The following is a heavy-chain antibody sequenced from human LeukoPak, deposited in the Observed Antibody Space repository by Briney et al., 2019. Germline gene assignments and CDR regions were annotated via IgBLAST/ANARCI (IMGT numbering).Heavy chain of an antibody. D-gene: IGHD2-2*02. CDR2: INPNSGGT. CDR1: GYTFTGYY. J-gene: IGHJ3*02. V-gene: IGHV1-2*02. Sequence: WASVKVSCKASGYTFTGYYMHWVRQAPGQGLEWMGWINPNSGGTNYAQKFQGRVTMTRDTSISTAYMELSRLRSDDTAVYYCARARVVPAAIKSAFDIWGQGTMVTVSS. CDR3: ARARVVPAAIKSAFDI.